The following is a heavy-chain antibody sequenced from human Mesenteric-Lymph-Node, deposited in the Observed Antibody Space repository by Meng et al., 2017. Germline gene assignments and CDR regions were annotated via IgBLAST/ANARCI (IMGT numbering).Heavy chain of an antibody. D-gene: IGHD2-2*01. Sequence: ASVKVSCKASGYTFTSYYMHWVRQAPGQGLEWMGWISAYNGNTNYAQKLQGRVTMTTDTSTSTAYMELRSLRSDDTAVYYCARVPKVVVVPAAILHYYGMNVWGQGTTVTVSS. J-gene: IGHJ6*02. V-gene: IGHV1-18*04. CDR2: ISAYNGNT. CDR1: GYTFTSYY. CDR3: ARVPKVVVVPAAILHYYGMNV.